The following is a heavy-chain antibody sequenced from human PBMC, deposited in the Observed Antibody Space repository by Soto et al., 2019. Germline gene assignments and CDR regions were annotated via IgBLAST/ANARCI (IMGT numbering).Heavy chain of an antibody. D-gene: IGHD1-26*01. CDR3: AATLYSGSTYYHYGMDV. Sequence: SVKVSCKASGFTFTSSAVQWVRQARGQRLEWIGWIVVGSGNTNYAQKFQERVTITRDMSTSTADMELSSLRSEDTAVYYCAATLYSGSTYYHYGMDVWGQGTTVTAS. J-gene: IGHJ6*02. CDR2: IVVGSGNT. CDR1: GFTFTSSA. V-gene: IGHV1-58*01.